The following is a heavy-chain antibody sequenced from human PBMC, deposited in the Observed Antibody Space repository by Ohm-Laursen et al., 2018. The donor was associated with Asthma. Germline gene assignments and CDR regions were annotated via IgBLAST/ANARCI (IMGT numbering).Heavy chain of an antibody. J-gene: IGHJ4*02. D-gene: IGHD3-16*02. Sequence: ATVKISCKASGYTFTSYYMHWVRQAPGQGLEWMGIINPSGGSTSYAQKFQGRVTMTRDTSTSTVYMELSSLRSEDTAVYYCARILSQTHDYWGQGTLVTVSS. CDR1: GYTFTSYY. CDR2: INPSGGST. CDR3: ARILSQTHDY. V-gene: IGHV1-46*01.